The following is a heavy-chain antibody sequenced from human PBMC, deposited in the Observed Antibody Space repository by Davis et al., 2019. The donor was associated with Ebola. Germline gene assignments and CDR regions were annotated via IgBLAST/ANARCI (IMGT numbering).Heavy chain of an antibody. V-gene: IGHV3-7*03. CDR1: GFTFSSYW. Sequence: GESLKISCAASGFTFSSYWMSWVRQAPGKGLEWVANIKQDGSEKYYVDSVKGRFTISRDNAKNSLYLQMNSLRAEDTAVYYCARSPWSGYYGMDVWGQGTTVTVSS. CDR3: ARSPWSGYYGMDV. CDR2: IKQDGSEK. J-gene: IGHJ6*02. D-gene: IGHD3-3*01.